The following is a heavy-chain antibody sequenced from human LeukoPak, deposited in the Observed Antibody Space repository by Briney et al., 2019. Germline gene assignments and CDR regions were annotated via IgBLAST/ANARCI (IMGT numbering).Heavy chain of an antibody. J-gene: IGHJ5*02. CDR2: INHSGST. D-gene: IGHD5-12*01. V-gene: IGHV4-34*01. Sequence: PSETLSLTCAVYGGSFSGYYWSWLRQPPGKGLEWGGEINHSGSTNYNPSLKSRVTISVDTSKNQFSLKLSSVTAADTAVYYCASYDIVATIRSWFDPWGQGTLVTVSS. CDR3: ASYDIVATIRSWFDP. CDR1: GGSFSGYY.